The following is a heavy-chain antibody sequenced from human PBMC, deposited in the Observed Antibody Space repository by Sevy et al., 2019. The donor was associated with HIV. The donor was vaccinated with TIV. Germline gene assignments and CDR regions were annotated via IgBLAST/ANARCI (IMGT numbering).Heavy chain of an antibody. V-gene: IGHV5-51*01. CDR2: TYPGDSDT. CDR1: GYRFTSYW. D-gene: IGHD3-10*01. J-gene: IGHJ4*02. CDR3: ARQYYGSGSYYNSFFDY. Sequence: GESLKISCKASGYRFTSYWIGWVRQMPGKGLEWMGITYPGDSDTRYNPSFQGQVTISADKSISTAYLQWSSLKASDTAMYYCARQYYGSGSYYNSFFDYCGQGTLVTVSS.